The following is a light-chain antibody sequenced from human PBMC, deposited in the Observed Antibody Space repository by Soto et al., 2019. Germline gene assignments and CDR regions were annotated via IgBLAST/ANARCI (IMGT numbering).Light chain of an antibody. CDR3: SSHAGNNDFV. V-gene: IGLV2-8*01. CDR2: EVN. Sequence: QSVLTQPPSASGSPGQSVTISCIGTSSVYVSWYQQHPVKAPKLIIYEVNKRPSGVPDRFSGSKSGNTASLTVSGLQAEDEADYYCSSHAGNNDFVIGTGTKVTVL. J-gene: IGLJ1*01. CDR1: SSVY.